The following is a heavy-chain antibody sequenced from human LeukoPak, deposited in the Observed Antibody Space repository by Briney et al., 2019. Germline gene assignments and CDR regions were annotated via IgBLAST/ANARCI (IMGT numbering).Heavy chain of an antibody. V-gene: IGHV3-30*18. CDR1: GFTFSSSG. Sequence: GRSLRLSCAASGFTFSSSGMHWVRQAPGKGLEWVAVISYDGSNKYYADSVKGRFTFSRDNSKNTLYLQMNSLRAEDTAVYYCAKEYCSNSVCHSLDYWGQGTLVTASS. CDR2: ISYDGSNK. D-gene: IGHD2-8*01. J-gene: IGHJ4*02. CDR3: AKEYCSNSVCHSLDY.